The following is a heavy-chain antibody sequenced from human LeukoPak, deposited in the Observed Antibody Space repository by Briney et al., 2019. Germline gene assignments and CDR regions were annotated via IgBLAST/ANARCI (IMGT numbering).Heavy chain of an antibody. V-gene: IGHV4-39*07. CDR3: ARASRGDILTGYYNVFASRGAWFDP. CDR1: GGSISGTSYC. D-gene: IGHD3-9*01. CDR2: HYHTGRI. Sequence: KSSETLSLTCSVSGGSISGTSYCWGWIRQPPGKGPEWIGSHYHTGRIYHNPSLNSRVTISVDTSKNQFSLKLSSVTAADTAVYYCARASRGDILTGYYNVFASRGAWFDPWGQGTLVTVSS. J-gene: IGHJ5*02.